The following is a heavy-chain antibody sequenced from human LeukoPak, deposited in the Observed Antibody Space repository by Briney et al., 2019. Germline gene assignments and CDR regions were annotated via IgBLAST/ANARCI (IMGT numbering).Heavy chain of an antibody. CDR1: GYTFSDNY. J-gene: IGHJ3*02. CDR2: INPYTGDS. D-gene: IGHD3-10*01. CDR3: ARESSMDYFRGPFDPFDI. V-gene: IGHV1-2*02. Sequence: ASVKVSCKAFGYTFSDNYIHWVRQAPGQGLEWMGWINPYTGDSYYAQKFQGRVILTRDTSIGTAYMELSRLRSDDTAVYYCARESSMDYFRGPFDPFDIWGQGTMVTVSS.